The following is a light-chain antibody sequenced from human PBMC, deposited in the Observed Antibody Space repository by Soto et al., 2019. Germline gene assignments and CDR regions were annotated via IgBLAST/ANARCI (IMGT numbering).Light chain of an antibody. V-gene: IGKV1-5*01. Sequence: DIQMTQSPSTLSASVGDRVTITCRASQSISSWLAWYQQKPGKAPKLLIYDASSVESGVPSRFSGSGSGTEFTLTISSLQPDDFATYYCQQYNNYHTFGQGTKLEIK. CDR3: QQYNNYHT. CDR2: DAS. CDR1: QSISSW. J-gene: IGKJ2*01.